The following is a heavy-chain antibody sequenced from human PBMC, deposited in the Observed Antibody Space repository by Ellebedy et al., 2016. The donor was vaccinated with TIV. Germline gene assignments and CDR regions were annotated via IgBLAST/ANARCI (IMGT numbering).Heavy chain of an antibody. CDR1: GFTFRNAW. D-gene: IGHD3-16*01. J-gene: IGHJ4*02. Sequence: GGSLRLSXAASGFTFRNAWMSWVPQAPGKGREWVGRIKSKTEGGTTDYAAHVKGRFSISRDDSKNTLSLEMNSLKTVDTAVYYCTTGATVGDYYDYWGQGTLVTVSS. V-gene: IGHV3-15*01. CDR3: TTGATVGDYYDY. CDR2: IKSKTEGGTT.